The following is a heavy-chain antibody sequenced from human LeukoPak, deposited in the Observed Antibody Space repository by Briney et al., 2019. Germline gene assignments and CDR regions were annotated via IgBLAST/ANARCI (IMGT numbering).Heavy chain of an antibody. CDR1: GFTFRSYG. CDR3: VFFFKQKTAYEISTGYYLLYGGFDI. J-gene: IGHJ3*02. D-gene: IGHD3-9*01. Sequence: GGSLRLSCAASGFTFRSYGMHLVRHAPGKGIDWPTVRTYDGSNQYYADSVKGRFHLSRDNSKNTLYLQMNRLRAEDTAVYYCVFFFKQKTAYEISTGYYLLYGGFDIWGQGTMVTVSS. V-gene: IGHV3-30*06. CDR2: RTYDGSNQ.